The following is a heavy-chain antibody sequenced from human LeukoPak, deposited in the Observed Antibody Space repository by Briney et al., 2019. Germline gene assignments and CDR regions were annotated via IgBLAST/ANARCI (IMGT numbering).Heavy chain of an antibody. CDR2: VYHSGST. CDR1: GGSISSGGYS. J-gene: IGHJ4*02. CDR3: ARGEGSYFDY. V-gene: IGHV4-30-2*01. Sequence: SQTLSLTCAVSGGSISSGGYSWSWIRQPPGKGLEWIGYVYHSGSTYYNPSLKSRVTISVDRSKNQFSLKLNSVTAADTAVYYCARGEGSYFDYWGQGTLVTVSS. D-gene: IGHD3-10*01.